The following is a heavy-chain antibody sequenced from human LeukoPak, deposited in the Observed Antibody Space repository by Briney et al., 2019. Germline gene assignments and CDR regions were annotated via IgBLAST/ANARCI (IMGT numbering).Heavy chain of an antibody. CDR1: GYTFTSYA. V-gene: IGHV7-4-1*02. CDR2: INTNTGNP. J-gene: IGHJ3*02. D-gene: IGHD6-6*01. Sequence: ASVKVSCKASGYTFTSYAMNWVRQAPGQGLEWMGWINTNTGNPTYAQGFTGRFVFSLDISVSTAYLQISSLKAEDTAVYYCARECSYSSSFAFDIWGQGTMITVSS. CDR3: ARECSYSSSFAFDI.